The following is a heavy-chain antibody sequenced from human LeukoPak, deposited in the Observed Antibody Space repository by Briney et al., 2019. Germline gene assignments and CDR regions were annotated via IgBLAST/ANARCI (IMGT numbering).Heavy chain of an antibody. V-gene: IGHV3-7*01. CDR3: ARERGSRVLWLRNTNYYFDY. CDR2: IKQEGRET. D-gene: IGHD3-10*01. CDR1: VVSPSISRT. J-gene: IGHJ4*02. Sequence: GGSPRHSCVAPVVSPSISRTCSGSAALGKGLAWVANIKQEGRETYYVDSVKGRFTISRDNAKNSLYLQMNSLRAEDTAVYYCARERGSRVLWLRNTNYYFDYWGQGTLVTVSS.